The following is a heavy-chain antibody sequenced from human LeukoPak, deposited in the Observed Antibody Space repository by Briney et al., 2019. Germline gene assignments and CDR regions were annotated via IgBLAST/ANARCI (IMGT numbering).Heavy chain of an antibody. CDR3: ARVKAYYDFWSGYFDL. CDR2: IYHSGTT. CDR1: GGSISSGGHY. D-gene: IGHD3-3*01. V-gene: IGHV4-30-2*01. Sequence: SETLSLTCTVSGGSISSGGHYWSWIRQPPGKGLEWIGYIYHSGTTYYNPSPKSRVTISVDRYKNQFSLKLSSVTAADTAVYYCARVKAYYDFWSGYFDLWGRGTLVTVSS. J-gene: IGHJ2*01.